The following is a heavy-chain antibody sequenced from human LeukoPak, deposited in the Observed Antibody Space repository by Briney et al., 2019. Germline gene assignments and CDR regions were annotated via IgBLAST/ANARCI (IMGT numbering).Heavy chain of an antibody. CDR3: AKDGAWFGELLYWFDY. D-gene: IGHD3-10*01. CDR2: MRYDGSNK. J-gene: IGHJ4*02. CDR1: EFTFSSYG. Sequence: GGCLRLSCAASEFTFSSYGMHWVRQAPGKGLEWVAFMRYDGSNKYYADSVKGRFTTSRDNSKNTLYLQMNSLRAEDTTVYYCAKDGAWFGELLYWFDYWGQGTLVTASS. V-gene: IGHV3-30*02.